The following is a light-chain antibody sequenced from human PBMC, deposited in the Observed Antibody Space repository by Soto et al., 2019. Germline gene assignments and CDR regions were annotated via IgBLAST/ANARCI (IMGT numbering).Light chain of an antibody. CDR1: GSDIGVYNY. V-gene: IGLV2-14*01. Sequence: QSVLPQPASVSGSPGQSITISCTGTGSDIGVYNYVSWYQQHPGKAPKLVIYDVSHRPSGVSNRFSGSKSGNTASLTISGLQAEDEADYYCSSYTSSNTQLFGGGTKLTVL. CDR3: SSYTSSNTQL. J-gene: IGLJ2*01. CDR2: DVS.